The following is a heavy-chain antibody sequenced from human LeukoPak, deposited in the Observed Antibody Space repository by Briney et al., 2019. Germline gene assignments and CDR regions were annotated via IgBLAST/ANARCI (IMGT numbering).Heavy chain of an antibody. J-gene: IGHJ4*02. Sequence: ASVKVSCKASGGTFSSYAISWVRQAPGQGLEWMGGIIPIFGTANYAQKFQGRVTITADESTSTAYMELSSLRSEDTAVYYCARDPRAGDYFDYWGQGTLVTASS. CDR3: ARDPRAGDYFDY. CDR2: IIPIFGTA. V-gene: IGHV1-69*13. D-gene: IGHD3-10*01. CDR1: GGTFSSYA.